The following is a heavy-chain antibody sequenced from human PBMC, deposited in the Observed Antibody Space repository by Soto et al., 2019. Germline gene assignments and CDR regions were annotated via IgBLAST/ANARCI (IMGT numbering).Heavy chain of an antibody. Sequence: GASVKVSCKASGGTFSSYAISWVRQAPGQGLEWMGGIIPIFGTANYAQKFQGRVTITADESTSTAYMELSSLRSEDTAVYYCARGGDVFLRPHYYYYYGVDVWGQGTTVTVSS. D-gene: IGHD3-3*01. CDR1: GGTFSSYA. CDR2: IIPIFGTA. V-gene: IGHV1-69*13. J-gene: IGHJ6*02. CDR3: ARGGDVFLRPHYYYYYGVDV.